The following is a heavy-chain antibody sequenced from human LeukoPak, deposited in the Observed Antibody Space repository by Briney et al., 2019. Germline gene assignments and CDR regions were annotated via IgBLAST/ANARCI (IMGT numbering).Heavy chain of an antibody. CDR1: GFPFSSYG. CDR2: IRYDGSNK. Sequence: GGALRLSFAASGFPFSSYGMHWVRQAPGKGLEWVAFIRYDGSNKYYADSVKGRFTISRDNSKNTLYLQMNSLRAEDTAVYYCAKLEVDTAMVPSLDYWGQGTLVTVSS. CDR3: AKLEVDTAMVPSLDY. D-gene: IGHD5-18*01. J-gene: IGHJ4*02. V-gene: IGHV3-30*02.